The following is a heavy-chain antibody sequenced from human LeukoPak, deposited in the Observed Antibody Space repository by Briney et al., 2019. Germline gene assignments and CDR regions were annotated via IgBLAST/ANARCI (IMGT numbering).Heavy chain of an antibody. CDR2: MYYSGST. D-gene: IGHD3-3*01. CDR3: ASHQYYDLPGGAFDI. CDR1: GGSISSNSYY. Sequence: SETLSLTCTVSGGSISSNSYYWGWIRQPPGKGLEWIGRMYYSGSTYYNPSLKRRVTISGDTSKNQFSLKLSSVTAADTAVYYCASHQYYDLPGGAFDIWGQGTMVTVSS. J-gene: IGHJ3*02. V-gene: IGHV4-39*01.